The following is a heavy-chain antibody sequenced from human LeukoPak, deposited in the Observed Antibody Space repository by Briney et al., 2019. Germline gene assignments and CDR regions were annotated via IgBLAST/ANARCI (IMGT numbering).Heavy chain of an antibody. V-gene: IGHV3-21*01. Sequence: PGGSLRLSCAASGFTFSRYSMNWVRQAPGKGLEWVSSISSSSSYIYYADSVKGRFTISRDNSKNTLYLQMNSLRTEDTAVYYCAKIIESYYYGSGSYYGRTPYFDYWGQGTLVTVSS. CDR3: AKIIESYYYGSGSYYGRTPYFDY. J-gene: IGHJ4*02. CDR2: ISSSSSYI. CDR1: GFTFSRYS. D-gene: IGHD3-10*01.